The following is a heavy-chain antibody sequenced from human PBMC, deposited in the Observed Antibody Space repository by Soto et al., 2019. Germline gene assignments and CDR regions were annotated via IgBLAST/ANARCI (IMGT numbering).Heavy chain of an antibody. Sequence: SVQVSCKASGGTFSSYAISWVRQAPGQGLEWMGGIIPIFGTANYAQKFQGRVTITADESTSTAYMELSSLRSEDTAVYYCVLLWFGESPYYYYGMDVWGQGTTVTVSS. CDR1: GGTFSSYA. CDR2: IIPIFGTA. D-gene: IGHD3-10*01. V-gene: IGHV1-69*13. J-gene: IGHJ6*02. CDR3: VLLWFGESPYYYYGMDV.